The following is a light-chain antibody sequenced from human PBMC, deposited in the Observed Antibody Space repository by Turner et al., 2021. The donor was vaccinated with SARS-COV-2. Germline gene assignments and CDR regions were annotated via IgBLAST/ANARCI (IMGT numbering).Light chain of an antibody. CDR3: QQSYSVPLT. V-gene: IGKV1-39*01. J-gene: IGKJ4*01. CDR2: AAS. CDR1: QSINIY. Sequence: DIQMTQSPSSLSASVGDRVTITCRASQSINIYLSWYQQKPGKAPELLIYAASNLQSGVPSSFSGSGSETDFTLTISSLQPEDAAIYYCQQSYSVPLTFGGGTKVEIK.